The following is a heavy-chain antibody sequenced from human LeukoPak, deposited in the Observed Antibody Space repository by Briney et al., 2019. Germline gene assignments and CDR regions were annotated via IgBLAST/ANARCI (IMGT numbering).Heavy chain of an antibody. Sequence: ASVKVSCKASGYTFTGYYMHWVRQAPGQGLEWMGWINPNSGGTNYEQKFQGRVIMTRDTSISTAYMELSRPRSDDTAVYYCARHMTTANNWFDPWGQGTLVTVSS. J-gene: IGHJ5*02. CDR1: GYTFTGYY. CDR2: INPNSGGT. V-gene: IGHV1-2*02. D-gene: IGHD4-17*01. CDR3: ARHMTTANNWFDP.